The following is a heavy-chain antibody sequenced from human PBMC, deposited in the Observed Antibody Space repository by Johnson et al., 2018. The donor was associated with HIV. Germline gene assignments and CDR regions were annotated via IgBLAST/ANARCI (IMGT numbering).Heavy chain of an antibody. Sequence: QVQLVESGGGVVQPGGSLRLSCAASGFTFSSYGMHCVRQAPGKGLEWVAVIWYDGSNKYYADSVKGRFTISRDNSKNTLYLQMNSLRAEDTAVYYCASLSSSGAFDIWGQGTMVTVSS. CDR1: GFTFSSYG. CDR2: IWYDGSNK. D-gene: IGHD6-6*01. J-gene: IGHJ3*02. V-gene: IGHV3-33*01. CDR3: ASLSSSGAFDI.